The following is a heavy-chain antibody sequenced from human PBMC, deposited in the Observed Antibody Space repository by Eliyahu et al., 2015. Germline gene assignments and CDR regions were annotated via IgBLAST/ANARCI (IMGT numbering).Heavy chain of an antibody. CDR2: XNPSGGST. J-gene: IGHJ1*01. Sequence: QVQLVQSGAEVKKPGASVXVSCKASGXXXTSXYMHGVQQAPGQGIEWXGIXNPSGGSTSYEQKFQGRVTMTRDTSTSTVYMELSSLRSEDTAVYYCAREGRYYYDSSGLQYFQHWGQGTLVTVSS. D-gene: IGHD3-22*01. CDR3: AREGRYYYDSSGLQYFQH. CDR1: GXXXTSXY. V-gene: IGHV1-46*01.